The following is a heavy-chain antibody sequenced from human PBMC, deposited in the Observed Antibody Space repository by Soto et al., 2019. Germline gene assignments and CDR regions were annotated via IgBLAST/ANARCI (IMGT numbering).Heavy chain of an antibody. CDR1: GGTFSSYT. CDR2: INPSGGIT. Sequence: ASVKVSCKASGGTFSSYTISWVRQAPGQGLEWMGIINPSGGITNYAQKFQGRVTITRDTSTSTVYMELSSLRSEDTAVYYCAVATIFTIGSYFDYWGQGTLVTVSS. D-gene: IGHD5-12*01. CDR3: AVATIFTIGSYFDY. V-gene: IGHV1-69*02. J-gene: IGHJ4*02.